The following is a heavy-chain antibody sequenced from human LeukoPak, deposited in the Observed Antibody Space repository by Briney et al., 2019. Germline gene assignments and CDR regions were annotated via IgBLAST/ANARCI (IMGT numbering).Heavy chain of an antibody. J-gene: IGHJ4*02. CDR2: INPNSGGT. D-gene: IGHD5-12*01. CDR3: ARDRASKYGGYADY. Sequence: SSVTVSCKASGYTFTGYYMHWVRQAPGQGLEWTGRINPNSGGTNYAQKFRGRVTMTRDTSISTAYMELRRLRSDDTAVYYCARDRASKYGGYADYWGQGTLVTVSS. V-gene: IGHV1-2*06. CDR1: GYTFTGYY.